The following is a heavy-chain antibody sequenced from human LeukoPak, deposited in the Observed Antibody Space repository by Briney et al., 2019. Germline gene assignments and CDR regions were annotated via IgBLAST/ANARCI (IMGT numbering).Heavy chain of an antibody. CDR3: ARKGVSDLYYFDS. CDR2: IYYSGST. CDR1: GGSISSYY. D-gene: IGHD3-16*01. V-gene: IGHV4-59*08. J-gene: IGHJ4*02. Sequence: PSETLSLTCTVSGGSISSYYWSWIRQPPGKGLEWMGNIYYSGSTNYNSSLKSRVTISVDTSKNQISLKLWSVTAADTAVYYCARKGVSDLYYFDSWGQGTLVTVSS.